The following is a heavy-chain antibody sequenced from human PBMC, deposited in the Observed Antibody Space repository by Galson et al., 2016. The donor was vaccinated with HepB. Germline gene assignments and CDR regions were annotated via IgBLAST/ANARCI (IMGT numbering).Heavy chain of an antibody. Sequence: SLRLSCAASGFTFSNYAMTWVRQAPGKGLEYVAGIRDSGVITSYADSVQGRFTISRDNSKDTVYLQMNSLRAEDTAVYFCGKDGGAPRDWGQGTLVTVSS. D-gene: IGHD4-23*01. V-gene: IGHV3-23*01. CDR3: GKDGGAPRD. CDR1: GFTFSNYA. J-gene: IGHJ4*02. CDR2: IRDSGVIT.